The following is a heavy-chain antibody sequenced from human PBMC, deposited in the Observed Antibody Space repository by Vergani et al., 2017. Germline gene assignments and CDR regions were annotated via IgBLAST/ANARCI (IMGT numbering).Heavy chain of an antibody. D-gene: IGHD2-2*01. CDR3: ARGLSCRGTSCDFAHYFGMDV. CDR2: INHSGST. Sequence: QVQLQQWGAGLLKPSETLSLTCAVYGGSFSGYYWSWIRQPPGKGLEWIGEINHSGSTNYNPSLKSRVTISVDTSKNQFSLKLSSVTAADTAVYYCARGLSCRGTSCDFAHYFGMDVWGQGTTVTVSS. J-gene: IGHJ6*02. CDR1: GGSFSGYY. V-gene: IGHV4-34*01.